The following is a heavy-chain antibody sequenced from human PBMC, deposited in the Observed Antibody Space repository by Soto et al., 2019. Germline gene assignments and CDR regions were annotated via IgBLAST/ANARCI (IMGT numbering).Heavy chain of an antibody. CDR3: AKETLPTLIVVVTIDY. CDR2: ISGSGGST. V-gene: IGHV3-23*01. CDR1: GFNFSSYA. D-gene: IGHD2-21*02. Sequence: GGSLRLSCAASGFNFSSYAMSWVRQAPGKGLEWVSAISGSGGSTYYADSVKGRFTISRDNSKNTLYLQMNSLRAEDTAVYYCAKETLPTLIVVVTIDYWGQGTLVTVSS. J-gene: IGHJ4*02.